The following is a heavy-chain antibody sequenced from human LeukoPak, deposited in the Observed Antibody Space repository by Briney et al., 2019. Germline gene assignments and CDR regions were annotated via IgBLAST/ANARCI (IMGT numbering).Heavy chain of an antibody. CDR1: GFTFSSYS. V-gene: IGHV3-21*01. J-gene: IGHJ4*02. CDR2: ISSSSSYI. CDR3: ARDDRRGGSNVFGY. D-gene: IGHD2-15*01. Sequence: GGSLRLSCAASGFTFSSYSMNWVRQAPGKGLEWVSSISSSSSYIYYADSVKGRFTISRDNAKNSLYLQMNSLRAEDTAVYYCARDDRRGGSNVFGYWGQGTLVTVSS.